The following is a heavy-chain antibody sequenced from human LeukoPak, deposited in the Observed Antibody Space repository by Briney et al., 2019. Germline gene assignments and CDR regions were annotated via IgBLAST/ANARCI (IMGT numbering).Heavy chain of an antibody. J-gene: IGHJ4*02. CDR3: ARLTTGPFYFDY. CDR2: IRQDGNNK. V-gene: IGHV3-30*02. Sequence: GGSLRLSCEASGFIFENYYMHWVRQAPGKGLEWVTFIRQDGNNKIYADSVKGRFTISRDNAKNSLYVQMNSLRAEDTGVYYCARLTTGPFYFDYWGQGTLVTVSS. D-gene: IGHD3-22*01. CDR1: GFIFENYY.